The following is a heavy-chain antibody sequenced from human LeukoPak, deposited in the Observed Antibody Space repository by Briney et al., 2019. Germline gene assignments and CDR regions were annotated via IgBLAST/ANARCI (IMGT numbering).Heavy chain of an antibody. D-gene: IGHD6-6*01. CDR3: ARDHSSSSSLGY. CDR1: GYTFTGYY. J-gene: IGHJ4*02. V-gene: IGHV1-46*01. CDR2: INTSGDST. Sequence: GASVKVSCKASGYTFTGYYMHWVRQAPGQGLEWMGIINTSGDSTSYAQKFQGRVTMTRDTSTSTVYMELSSLRSEDTAVYYCARDHSSSSSLGYWGQGTLVTVSS.